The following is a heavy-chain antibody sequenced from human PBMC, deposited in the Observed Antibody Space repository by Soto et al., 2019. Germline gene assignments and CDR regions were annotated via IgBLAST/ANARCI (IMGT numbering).Heavy chain of an antibody. CDR2: TRNKANSYTT. V-gene: IGHV3-72*01. CDR3: ARGRNNFYS. Sequence: EVRLVESGGDLVQPGGSLRLSCAASGFTFSDHFMDWVRQAPGKGLEWIGRTRNKANSYTTEYAASVRGRFTISRDESKNSLYPQMNRLKTEDTAVYDCARGRNNFYSWGQGTLVTVSS. CDR1: GFTFSDHF. J-gene: IGHJ4*02.